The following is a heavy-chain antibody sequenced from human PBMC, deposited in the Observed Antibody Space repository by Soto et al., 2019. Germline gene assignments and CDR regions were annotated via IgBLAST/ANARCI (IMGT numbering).Heavy chain of an antibody. Sequence: PSETLSLTCAVSGGSISSSNWWSWVRQPPGKGLEWIADIYHSGSTNYNPSLKSRVTISVDTSKNQCSLKLSSVTAADTAVYYCARASYYSDSFGYFLDSWGQGTLVTVSS. D-gene: IGHD3-22*01. J-gene: IGHJ4*02. CDR2: IYHSGST. V-gene: IGHV4-4*02. CDR1: GGSISSSNW. CDR3: ARASYYSDSFGYFLDS.